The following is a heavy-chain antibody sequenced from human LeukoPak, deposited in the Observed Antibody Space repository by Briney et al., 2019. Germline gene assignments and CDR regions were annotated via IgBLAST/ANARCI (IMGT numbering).Heavy chain of an antibody. CDR3: ARDDGDV. V-gene: IGHV3-7*01. CDR1: GFTFSNYW. Sequence: GGSLRLPCAASGFTFSNYWMKWVRQAPGKGPEWVASINNDGSGKYFVDSVKDRFTISGDNARNSLYLQINSLKVEDTAIYYCARDDGDVWGIGTTVTVSS. J-gene: IGHJ6*03. CDR2: INNDGSGK.